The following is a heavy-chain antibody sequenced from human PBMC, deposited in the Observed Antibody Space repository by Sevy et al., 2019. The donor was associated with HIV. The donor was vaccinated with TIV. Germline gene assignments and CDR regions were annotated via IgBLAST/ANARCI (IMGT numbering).Heavy chain of an antibody. CDR1: GGSITSLY. CDR3: AGENAWGRGYS. D-gene: IGHD1-26*01. CDR2: IYYNGHI. J-gene: IGHJ4*02. V-gene: IGHV4-59*08. Sequence: SETLSLTCTVSGGSITSLYWNWIRQPPGKGLEWIANIYYNGHINYNPSLKSRVTLSLETSKNQFPLRLSSVTAADTAMYYCAGENAWGRGYSWGQGTLVTVSS.